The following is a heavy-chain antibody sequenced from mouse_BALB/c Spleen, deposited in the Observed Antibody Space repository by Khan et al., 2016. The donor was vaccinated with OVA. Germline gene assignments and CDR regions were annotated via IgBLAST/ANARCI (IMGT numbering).Heavy chain of an antibody. CDR2: IWGDGST. CDR1: GFSFTNYG. CDR3: SKGWTDFGGYFDV. V-gene: IGHV2-3*01. Sequence: QVQLKESGPGLVAPSQSLSITCTVSGFSFTNYGISWVRQPPGKGLEWLGVIWGDGSTNYHSTLISRLSISKDNSKSQVFLELTSLTTADTAKYYCSKGWTDFGGYFDVWGAGTTVTVSS. J-gene: IGHJ1*01.